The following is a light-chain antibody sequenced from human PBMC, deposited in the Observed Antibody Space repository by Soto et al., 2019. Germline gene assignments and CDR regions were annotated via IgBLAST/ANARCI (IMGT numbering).Light chain of an antibody. CDR1: QDIRTD. V-gene: IGKV1-17*01. Sequence: DTQMTQSPSSLSASVGDRVTITCRASQDIRTDLAWYQQKPGKAPKRLIYLASNLQSGVTSRFSGSGSGTEITLTISSLQPADFENYFCLQHNSCPIPVGPGTKVEIK. J-gene: IGKJ3*01. CDR3: LQHNSCPIP. CDR2: LAS.